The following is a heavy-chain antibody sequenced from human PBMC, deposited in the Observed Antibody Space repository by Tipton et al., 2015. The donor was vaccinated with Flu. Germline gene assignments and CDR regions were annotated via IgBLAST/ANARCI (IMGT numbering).Heavy chain of an antibody. CDR2: VYYRGST. Sequence: LRLSCMISGGSISSYYWSWIRQSPGRGLEWIGYVYYRGSTSYNPSLKSRVTISVDTSKIQFSLKLSSVTAADTAVYFCAREGRNSGGLDYWGQGTLVTVSS. CDR1: GGSISSYY. V-gene: IGHV4-59*12. D-gene: IGHD1-26*01. CDR3: AREGRNSGGLDY. J-gene: IGHJ4*02.